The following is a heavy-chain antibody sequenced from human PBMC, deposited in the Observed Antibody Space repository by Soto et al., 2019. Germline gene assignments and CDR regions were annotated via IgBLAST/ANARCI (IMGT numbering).Heavy chain of an antibody. D-gene: IGHD5-18*01. CDR3: ARIRHEYSYVRALGGWGSYYFDC. V-gene: IGHV2-26*01. J-gene: IGHJ4*02. CDR1: GFSLSNARMG. CDR2: IFSNDEK. Sequence: QVTLKESGPVLVKPTETLTLTCTVSGFSLSNARMGVSWIRQPPGKALEWLAHIFSNDEKSYSTSLKSRLTISKDTSKSQVVLTMTNMDPVDTATYYCARIRHEYSYVRALGGWGSYYFDCWGQGTLVTVSS.